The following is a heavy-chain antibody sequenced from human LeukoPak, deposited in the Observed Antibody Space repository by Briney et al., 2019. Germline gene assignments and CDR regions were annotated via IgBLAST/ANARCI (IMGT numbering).Heavy chain of an antibody. J-gene: IGHJ4*02. D-gene: IGHD3-3*01. CDR2: INSSGSTI. CDR1: GFTFRDYY. Sequence: GSLRLSCAASGFTFRDYYMSWIRQAPGKGLEGVSYINSSGSTIYYADPVKGRFTISRDNAKNSLYLQMNSLRAEDTAVYYCARVPTVDLWSSLQGVDYWGQGPLVTVSS. V-gene: IGHV3-11*04. CDR3: ARVPTVDLWSSLQGVDY.